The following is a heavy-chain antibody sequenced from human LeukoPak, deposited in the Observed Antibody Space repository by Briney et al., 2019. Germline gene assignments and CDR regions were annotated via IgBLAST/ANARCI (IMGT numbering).Heavy chain of an antibody. CDR3: ARGGDTLYWFDL. V-gene: IGHV3-23*01. CDR2: ISGSGGST. J-gene: IGHJ5*02. D-gene: IGHD3-16*01. Sequence: PGGSLRLSCAASGFTFSSYAMGWVRQAPGKGLEWVSAISGSGGSTYYADSVKGRFTISRDNSKNTLYLQMNSLRAEDTAVYYCARGGDTLYWFDLWGQGTLVTVSS. CDR1: GFTFSSYA.